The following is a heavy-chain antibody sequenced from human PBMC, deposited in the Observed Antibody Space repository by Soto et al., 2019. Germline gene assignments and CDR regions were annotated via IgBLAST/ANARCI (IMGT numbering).Heavy chain of an antibody. CDR2: IYYSGST. Sequence: SETLSLTCTVSGGSISSYYWSWIRQPPGKGLEWIGYIYYSGSTNYNPSLKSRVTISVDTSKNQFSLKLSSVTAADTAVYYCGRCPGIAAAGQRVYYYYYMDVWGKGTTVTVSS. V-gene: IGHV4-59*08. J-gene: IGHJ6*03. CDR1: GGSISSYY. CDR3: GRCPGIAAAGQRVYYYYYMDV. D-gene: IGHD6-13*01.